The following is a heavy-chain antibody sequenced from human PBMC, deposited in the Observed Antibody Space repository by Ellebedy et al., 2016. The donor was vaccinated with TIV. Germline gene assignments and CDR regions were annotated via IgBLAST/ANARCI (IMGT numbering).Heavy chain of an antibody. D-gene: IGHD6-13*01. CDR2: IYYSGST. J-gene: IGHJ4*02. V-gene: IGHV4-59*01. CDR1: GGSISSYY. Sequence: MPSETLSLTCTVSGGSISSYYWSWIRQPPGKGLEWIGYIYYSGSTNYNPSLKSRVTISVDTSKNQFSLKLSSVTAADTAVYYCARLRKSSWYSESGVGYFDYWGQGALVTVSS. CDR3: ARLRKSSWYSESGVGYFDY.